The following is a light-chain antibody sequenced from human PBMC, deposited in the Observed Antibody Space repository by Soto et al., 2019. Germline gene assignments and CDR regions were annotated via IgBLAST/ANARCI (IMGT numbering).Light chain of an antibody. Sequence: DIQMTQSPSTLSASVGDRLTITCRASRSISSWVAWYQQKPGKPPKLLIYDASSLESGVPSRFSGSGSGTEFILTISSLQPDDFATYYCQQYYTYPWTFGQGTKVDI. CDR2: DAS. CDR3: QQYYTYPWT. V-gene: IGKV1-5*01. CDR1: RSISSW. J-gene: IGKJ1*01.